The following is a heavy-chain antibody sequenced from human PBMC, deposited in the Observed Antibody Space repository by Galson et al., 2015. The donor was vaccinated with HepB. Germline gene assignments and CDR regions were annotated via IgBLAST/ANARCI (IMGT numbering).Heavy chain of an antibody. Sequence: QSGAEVKKPGESLRISCKGSGYSFTNYWITWVRQMPGKGLEWMGRIDPSDSYTNYSPSFQGQVTISADKSISTAYLQWSSLEASDAAVYYCARESRVAPRSFDYWGQGTQVTVSS. CDR2: IDPSDSYT. J-gene: IGHJ4*02. CDR3: ARESRVAPRSFDY. D-gene: IGHD6-6*01. V-gene: IGHV5-10-1*01. CDR1: GYSFTNYW.